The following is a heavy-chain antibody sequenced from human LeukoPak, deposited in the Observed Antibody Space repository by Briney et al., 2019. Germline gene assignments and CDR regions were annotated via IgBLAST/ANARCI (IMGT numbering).Heavy chain of an antibody. Sequence: GGSLRLSCAASGFTFSSYSMNWVRQAPGKGLEWVSYISSSSSTIYYADSVKGRFTISRDHAKNSLYLQMNSLRDEDTAVYYCARDLSNISSGSYYVDPWFDPWGQGTLVTVSS. CDR2: ISSSSSTI. CDR3: ARDLSNISSGSYYVDPWFDP. V-gene: IGHV3-48*02. J-gene: IGHJ5*02. CDR1: GFTFSSYS. D-gene: IGHD1-26*01.